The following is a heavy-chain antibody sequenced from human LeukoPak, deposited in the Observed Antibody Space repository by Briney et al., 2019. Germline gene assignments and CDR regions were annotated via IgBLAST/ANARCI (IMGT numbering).Heavy chain of an antibody. CDR1: GGSFSGYY. CDR3: ARTAQWLVHNWFDP. J-gene: IGHJ5*02. V-gene: IGHV4-34*01. D-gene: IGHD6-19*01. CDR2: INHSGST. Sequence: PSETLSLTCAVYGGSFSGYYWSWIRQPPGKGLEWIGEINHSGSTNCNPSLKSRVTISVDTSKNQFSLKLSSVTAADTAVYYCARTAQWLVHNWFDPWGQGTLVTVSS.